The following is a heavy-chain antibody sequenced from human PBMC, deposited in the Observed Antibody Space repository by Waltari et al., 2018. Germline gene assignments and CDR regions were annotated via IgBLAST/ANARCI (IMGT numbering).Heavy chain of an antibody. CDR2: VSSGGNT. Sequence: QLQLQESGPGLVKPSETLSLICTVSGGSLSGAYYWDWIRQSPGTGLEWIGDVSSGGNTNYNPSLKSRVTISTDTSKNQFSLRLSSVTAADTAVYYCARHRGVHTGYPGLDPWGQGTLVTVSS. CDR3: ARHRGVHTGYPGLDP. V-gene: IGHV4-39*01. D-gene: IGHD3-10*01. CDR1: GGSLSGAYY. J-gene: IGHJ5*02.